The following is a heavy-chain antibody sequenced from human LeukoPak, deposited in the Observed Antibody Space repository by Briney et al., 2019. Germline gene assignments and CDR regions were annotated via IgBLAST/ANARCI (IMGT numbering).Heavy chain of an antibody. CDR3: AKGGGDSSGYTLYYYYMDV. J-gene: IGHJ6*03. CDR1: EFTFDNYA. V-gene: IGHV3-23*01. CDR2: ISGSGGST. D-gene: IGHD3-22*01. Sequence: GGSLRLSCAASEFTFDNYAMSWVRQAPGKGLEWVSAISGSGGSTYYADSVKGRFTISRDNSKNTLYLQMNSLRAEDTAVYYCAKGGGDSSGYTLYYYYMDVWGKGTTVTVSS.